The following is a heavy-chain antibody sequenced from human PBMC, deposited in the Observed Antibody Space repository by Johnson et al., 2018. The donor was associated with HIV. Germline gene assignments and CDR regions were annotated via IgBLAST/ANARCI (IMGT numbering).Heavy chain of an antibody. CDR3: AKAQAFRGAFDI. CDR1: GFIFGDYA. D-gene: IGHD2/OR15-2a*01. Sequence: VQLVESGGGLVQPGRSLRLSCIGSGFIFGDYAMSWFRQAPGKGPEWVGFIRSIDYGGTTEYSADSVQGRFTISRDNAKNSLYLQMISLRPEDTAVSYCAKAQAFRGAFDIWGQGTMVIVSS. J-gene: IGHJ3*02. CDR2: IRSIDYGGTT. V-gene: IGHV3-49*03.